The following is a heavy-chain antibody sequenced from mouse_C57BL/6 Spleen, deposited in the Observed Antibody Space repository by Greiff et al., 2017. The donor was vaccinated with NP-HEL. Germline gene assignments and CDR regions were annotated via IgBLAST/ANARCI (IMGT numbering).Heavy chain of an antibody. J-gene: IGHJ3*01. V-gene: IGHV1-7*01. Sequence: VQLQQSGAELAKPGASVKLSCKASGYTFTSYWMHWVKQRPGQGLEWIGYINPSSGYTKYNQKFKDKATLTADKSSSTAYMQLNSLTYEDSAVYYCASTAQVAWFAYWGQGTLVTVSA. D-gene: IGHD3-2*02. CDR3: ASTAQVAWFAY. CDR1: GYTFTSYW. CDR2: INPSSGYT.